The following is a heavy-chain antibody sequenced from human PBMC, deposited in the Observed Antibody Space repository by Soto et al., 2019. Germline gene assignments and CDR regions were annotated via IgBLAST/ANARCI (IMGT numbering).Heavy chain of an antibody. D-gene: IGHD2-15*01. CDR3: ARALVVVVAAAGAFDI. J-gene: IGHJ3*02. CDR1: GGSISSSSYY. Sequence: QLQLQESGPGLVKPSETLSLTCTVSGGSISSSSYYWGWIRQPPGKGLEWIGSIYYSGSTYYNPSLKSRVTISVDTSKHQFSLKLSSVTAADTAVYYCARALVVVVAAAGAFDIWGQGTMVTVSS. V-gene: IGHV4-39*01. CDR2: IYYSGST.